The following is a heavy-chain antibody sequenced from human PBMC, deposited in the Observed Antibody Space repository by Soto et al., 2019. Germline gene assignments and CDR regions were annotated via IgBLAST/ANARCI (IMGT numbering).Heavy chain of an antibody. CDR2: ISAYNGNT. CDR3: ARERVGRDGEINGMDV. Sequence: PVKVSCKASGYTFTSYGISWVRQDPGQGLEWMGWISAYNGNTNYAQKLQGRVTMTTDTSTSTAYMELRSLRSDDTAVYYCARERVGRDGEINGMDVWGQGTTVTVSS. CDR1: GYTFTSYG. D-gene: IGHD4-17*01. J-gene: IGHJ6*02. V-gene: IGHV1-18*01.